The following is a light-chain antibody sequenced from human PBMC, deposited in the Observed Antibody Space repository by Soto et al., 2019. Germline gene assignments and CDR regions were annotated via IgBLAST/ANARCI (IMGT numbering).Light chain of an antibody. V-gene: IGKV2-28*01. CDR2: LGS. CDR1: QSLLHSNGYNY. CDR3: MQTLQTPFT. J-gene: IGKJ4*01. Sequence: DIVMTQSPLSLPVTPGEPASISCRSSQSLLHSNGYNYSDWFLQKPGQAPQLLIYLGSTRASGVPDRFSGGGSGTDFTLKISRVEAEDVGVYYCMQTLQTPFTFGGGTKVEIK.